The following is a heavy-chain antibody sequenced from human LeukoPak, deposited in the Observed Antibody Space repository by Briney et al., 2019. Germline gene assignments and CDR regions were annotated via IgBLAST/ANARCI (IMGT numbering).Heavy chain of an antibody. CDR3: AKIGGSWYVGY. Sequence: GGSLRLSCAACGFTFSSYAMSWVRQAPGKGLEWVSAISGSGGSTYYADSVKGRFTISGDNSKNTLYLQMNSLRAEDTAVYYCAKIGGSWYVGYWGQGTLVTVSS. V-gene: IGHV3-23*01. CDR2: ISGSGGST. J-gene: IGHJ4*02. D-gene: IGHD6-13*01. CDR1: GFTFSSYA.